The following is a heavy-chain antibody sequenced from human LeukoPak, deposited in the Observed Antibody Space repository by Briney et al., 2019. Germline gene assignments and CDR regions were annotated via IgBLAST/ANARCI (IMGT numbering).Heavy chain of an antibody. J-gene: IGHJ4*02. V-gene: IGHV3-30*02. D-gene: IGHD5-18*01. CDR1: GFTFSSYA. CDR2: IRYDARNI. Sequence: GGSLRLSCAASGFTFSSYAMSWVRQAPGKGLEWVAFIRYDARNIYYADSVKGRFTISRDNSKKTLYLQMNSLRAEDTAFYYCAKDIYSYGELDHWGQGTLVIVSS. CDR3: AKDIYSYGELDH.